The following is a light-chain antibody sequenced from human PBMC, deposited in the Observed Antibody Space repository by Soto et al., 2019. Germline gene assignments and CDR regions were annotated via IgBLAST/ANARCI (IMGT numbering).Light chain of an antibody. CDR2: DAS. V-gene: IGKV3-15*01. CDR1: QSVSSN. J-gene: IGKJ5*01. Sequence: EIVTTQSPATLSVSPGERATLSCRASQSVSSNLAWYQQKPGQAPRLLMYDASTRATAIPARFSGSGSGTEFTLTISSLQSEDFAVYYCQQYNNWPPITFGQGTRLEI. CDR3: QQYNNWPPIT.